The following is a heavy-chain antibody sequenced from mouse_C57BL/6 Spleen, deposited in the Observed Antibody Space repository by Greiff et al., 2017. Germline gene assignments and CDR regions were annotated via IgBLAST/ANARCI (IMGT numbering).Heavy chain of an antibody. CDR3: ARGLVRGAMDY. Sequence: DVKLVESGGGLVKPGGSLKLSCAASGFTFSDYGMHWVRQAPEKGLEVVAYISSGSSTIYYADTVKGRFTISRDNAKNTLFLQMTSLRSEETAIYYCARGLVRGAMDYWGQGTSVTVSS. CDR1: GFTFSDYG. D-gene: IGHD2-5*01. J-gene: IGHJ4*01. CDR2: ISSGSSTI. V-gene: IGHV5-17*01.